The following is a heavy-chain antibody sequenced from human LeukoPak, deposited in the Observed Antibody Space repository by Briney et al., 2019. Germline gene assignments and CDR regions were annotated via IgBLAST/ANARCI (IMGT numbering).Heavy chain of an antibody. J-gene: IGHJ4*02. CDR1: GGTFSTYA. CDR3: ARDRDSSGYYHFDY. D-gene: IGHD3-22*01. V-gene: IGHV1-69*13. Sequence: ASVKVSCTASGGTFSTYAISWVRQAPGQGLEWMGGIIPIFGTANYAQKFQGRVTITADESTSTAYMELSSLRSEDTAVYYCARDRDSSGYYHFDYWGQGTLVTVSS. CDR2: IIPIFGTA.